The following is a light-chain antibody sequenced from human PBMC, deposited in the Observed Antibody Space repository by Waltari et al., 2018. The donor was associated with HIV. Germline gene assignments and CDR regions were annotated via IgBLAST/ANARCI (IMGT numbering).Light chain of an antibody. J-gene: IGLJ2*01. CDR1: SSNIGRNT. CDR3: AAWDDSLNGPV. CDR2: TND. Sequence: TLSCSGSSSNIGRNTVNWYQQFPGSAPRLLIYTNDQRPSRVPDRFSGSKSGTSASLAIRGLQSEDEADYYCAAWDDSLNGPVFGGGTKLTIL. V-gene: IGLV1-44*01.